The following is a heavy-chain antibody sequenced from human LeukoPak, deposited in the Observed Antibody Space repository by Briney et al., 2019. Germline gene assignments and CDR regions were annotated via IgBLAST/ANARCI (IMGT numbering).Heavy chain of an antibody. V-gene: IGHV4-34*01. CDR2: INHSGST. CDR1: GGSFSGYY. J-gene: IGHJ4*02. Sequence: PSETLSLTCAVYGGSFSGYYWSWIRQPPGKGLEWIGEINHSGSTNYNPSLKSRVTISVDTSKNQFSLKLSSVTAEDTAVYYCAKKITMIVVVKYYFDYWGQGTLVTVSS. D-gene: IGHD3-22*01. CDR3: AKKITMIVVVKYYFDY.